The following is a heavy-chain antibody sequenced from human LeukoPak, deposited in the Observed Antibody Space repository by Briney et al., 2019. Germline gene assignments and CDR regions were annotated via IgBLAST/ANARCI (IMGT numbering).Heavy chain of an antibody. CDR2: IASDGNDK. CDR3: AKDGAMAAAGYYFDY. Sequence: PGGSLRLSCAASGFTFSSYAMSWVRQAPGKGREWVAVIASDGNDKHLADSVKGRFTISRDNSRNTLYLQMNSLITEDTAVYYCAKDGAMAAAGYYFDYWGQGTPVTVSS. J-gene: IGHJ4*02. CDR1: GFTFSSYA. D-gene: IGHD6-13*01. V-gene: IGHV3-30*18.